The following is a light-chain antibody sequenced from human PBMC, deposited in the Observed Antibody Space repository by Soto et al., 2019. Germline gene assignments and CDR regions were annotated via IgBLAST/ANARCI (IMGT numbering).Light chain of an antibody. CDR1: QGISTW. Sequence: DIQMTQSPPSVSASVGDRVTITCRASQGISTWLAWYQQKPGKVPKFLIYSASTLQSGVPSRFSGSGSWTVFTLTINSLQSEDFGTYYCQQANTFPLTFGGGTKVDIK. V-gene: IGKV1-12*01. CDR3: QQANTFPLT. CDR2: SAS. J-gene: IGKJ4*01.